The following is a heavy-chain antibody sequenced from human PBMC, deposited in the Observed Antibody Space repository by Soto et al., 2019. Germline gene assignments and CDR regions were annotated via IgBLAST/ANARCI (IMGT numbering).Heavy chain of an antibody. CDR3: VRSVPAATWQYSGMDV. D-gene: IGHD2-2*01. J-gene: IGHJ6*02. CDR2: IYHSGTF. Sequence: QVRLQESGPGLVEPSGTLSLTCAVSGDSVSSSSCWSWVRQAPGKGLEWIGEIYHSGTFNYNPSLESRVSVSVDKSRNQLSLNLKSVTAAATAVYYCVRSVPAATWQYSGMDVWGQGTTVTVSS. V-gene: IGHV4-4*02. CDR1: GDSVSSSSC.